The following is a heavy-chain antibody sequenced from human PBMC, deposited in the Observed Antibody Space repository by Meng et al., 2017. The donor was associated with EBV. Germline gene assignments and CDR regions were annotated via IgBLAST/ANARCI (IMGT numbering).Heavy chain of an antibody. CDR1: GYTFTGYY. V-gene: IGHV1-2*06. CDR2: INPSSGGT. J-gene: IGHJ4*02. Sequence: QVQLVQSGAEVKKPGASGKVSCKASGYTFTGYYMHWVRQAPGQGLEWMGRINPSSGGTNYAQKFQGRVTMTRDTSISTAYMELSRLRSDDTAVYYCARVGIAVAGTGDYWGQGTLVTVSS. CDR3: ARVGIAVAGTGDY. D-gene: IGHD6-19*01.